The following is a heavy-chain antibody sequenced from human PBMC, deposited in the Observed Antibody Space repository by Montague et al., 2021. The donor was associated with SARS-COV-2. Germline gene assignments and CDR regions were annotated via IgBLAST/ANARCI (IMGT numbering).Heavy chain of an antibody. CDR3: ARALAVDGKGNWFDP. Sequence: SETLSLTCTVSGGSISNYYWSWIRQPAGKGLEWIGRIYTSGDTNYNPYLKSRVTMSVDTSKNQFSLMLSSVTAADTAVYYCARALAVDGKGNWFDPWGQGTLVTVSS. D-gene: IGHD6-13*01. J-gene: IGHJ5*02. V-gene: IGHV4-4*07. CDR1: GGSISNYY. CDR2: IYTSGDT.